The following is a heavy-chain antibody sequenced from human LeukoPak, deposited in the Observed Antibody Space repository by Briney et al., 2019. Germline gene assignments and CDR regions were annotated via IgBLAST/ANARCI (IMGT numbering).Heavy chain of an antibody. CDR1: GFTFSNFG. CDR2: ISYDGKVT. J-gene: IGHJ4*02. V-gene: IGHV3-30*18. D-gene: IGHD3-9*01. CDR3: AKDRSPWGVLRYFDWLHNRRGFDY. Sequence: GGSLRLSCAASGFTFSNFGMHWVRQAPGKGLEWMAVISYDGKVTYYADSVKGRFTISRDNSKNTLYLQMNSLRAEDTAVYYCAKDRSPWGVLRYFDWLHNRRGFDYWGQGTLVTVSS.